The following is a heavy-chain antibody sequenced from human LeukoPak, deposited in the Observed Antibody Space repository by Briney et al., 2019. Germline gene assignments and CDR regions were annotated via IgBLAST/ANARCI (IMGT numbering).Heavy chain of an antibody. CDR3: ARDRRGYSYGSTDI. D-gene: IGHD5-18*01. Sequence: RTGGSLRLSCAASGFTFSSYSMNWVRQAPGKGLEWVSSISSSSSYIYYADSVKGRFTISRDNAKNSLYLQMNSLRAEDTAVYYCARDRRGYSYGSTDIWGQGTMVTVSS. CDR2: ISSSSSYI. V-gene: IGHV3-21*01. J-gene: IGHJ3*02. CDR1: GFTFSSYS.